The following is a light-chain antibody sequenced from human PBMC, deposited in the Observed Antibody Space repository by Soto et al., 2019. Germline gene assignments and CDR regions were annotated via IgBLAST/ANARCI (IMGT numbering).Light chain of an antibody. Sequence: DKLMSQSPATLSVSPGERVTLSCRASQNIHNHMSWFLQKPGQTPRLLIYDAIIRAPDVPARFSGSWSGTEFTLTINSLQSDDFAVYYCQQYEACPLTVGGGTKVDSK. V-gene: IGKV3-15*01. CDR1: QNIHNH. CDR3: QQYEACPLT. J-gene: IGKJ4*01. CDR2: DAI.